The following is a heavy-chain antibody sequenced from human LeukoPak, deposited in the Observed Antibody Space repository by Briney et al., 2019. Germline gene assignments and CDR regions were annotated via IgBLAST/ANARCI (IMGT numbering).Heavy chain of an antibody. CDR3: ARGGHFNFDY. CDR2: IKEDGSDK. J-gene: IGHJ4*02. V-gene: IGHV3-7*01. CDR1: EFTFSSYW. Sequence: PGGSLRLSCAASEFTFSSYWMKWVRQAPGKGLEWVASIKEDGSDKYYVDSVKGRFSISRDNAKNSLFPQMNSLRTEDTAVYYCARGGHFNFDYWGQGTLVIVSS. D-gene: IGHD5-12*01.